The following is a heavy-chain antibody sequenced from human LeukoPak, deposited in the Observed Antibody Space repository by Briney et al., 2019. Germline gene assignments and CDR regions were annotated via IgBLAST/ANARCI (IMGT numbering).Heavy chain of an antibody. CDR3: ASVTYSDYSGHDY. V-gene: IGHV1-2*02. J-gene: IGHJ4*02. CDR2: TYPNSGET. CDR1: GYTFTGYY. D-gene: IGHD3-22*01. Sequence: ASVKVSCTASGYTFTGYYMHWVRQPPGQGLEWMGWTYPNSGETKYSQKFQGRVTMTRDSSISTAYLELSSLTSDDTSVYYCASVTYSDYSGHDYWGQRTLDTVSS.